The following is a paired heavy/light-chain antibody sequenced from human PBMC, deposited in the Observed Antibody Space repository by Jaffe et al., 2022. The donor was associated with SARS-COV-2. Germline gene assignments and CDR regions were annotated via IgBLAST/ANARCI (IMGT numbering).Light chain of an antibody. V-gene: IGKV3-15*01. J-gene: IGKJ4*01. CDR1: QSVSSN. Sequence: EIVMTQSPATLSVSPGERATLSCRASQSVSSNLAWYQQKPGQAPRLLIYGASTRATGIPARFSGSGSGTEFTLTISSLQSEDFAVYYCQQYNNGPLTFGGGTKVEIK. CDR2: GAS. CDR3: QQYNNGPLT.
Heavy chain of an antibody. Sequence: QVQLVESGGGLVKPGGSLRLSCAASGFTFSDYYMSWIRQAPGKGLEWVSYISSSGSTIYYADSVKGRFTISRDNAKNSLYLQMNSLRAEDTAVYYCASQSLSLERPDYYYYYYMDVWGKGTTVTVSS. CDR2: ISSSGSTI. CDR3: ASQSLSLERPDYYYYYYMDV. J-gene: IGHJ6*03. D-gene: IGHD1-1*01. V-gene: IGHV3-11*01. CDR1: GFTFSDYY.